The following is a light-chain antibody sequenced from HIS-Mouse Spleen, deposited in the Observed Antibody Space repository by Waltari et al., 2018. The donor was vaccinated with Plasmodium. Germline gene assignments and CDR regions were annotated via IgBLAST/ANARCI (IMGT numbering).Light chain of an antibody. Sequence: QSVLTQPPSASGTPGQRVTISCSGSISSIGSNTVNWYQQLPGTAPKLRIYSNNQRPSGVPDRFSGSKSGTSASLAISGLQSEDEADYYCAAWDDSLNGVVFAGGTKLTVL. CDR2: SNN. J-gene: IGLJ2*01. V-gene: IGLV1-44*01. CDR3: AAWDDSLNGVV. CDR1: ISSIGSNT.